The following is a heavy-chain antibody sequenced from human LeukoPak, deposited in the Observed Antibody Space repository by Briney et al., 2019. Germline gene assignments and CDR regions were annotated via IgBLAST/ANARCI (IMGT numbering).Heavy chain of an antibody. CDR3: AKHTSGSSSWYVNY. D-gene: IGHD6-13*01. Sequence: GGSLRLSCAASGFTFSSYAMSWVRQAPGKGLEWVSAISDSGGSTYYADSVKGRFTISGDNSKNTLYLQMNSLRAEDTAVYYCAKHTSGSSSWYVNYWGQGTLVTVSS. CDR1: GFTFSSYA. J-gene: IGHJ4*02. CDR2: ISDSGGST. V-gene: IGHV3-23*01.